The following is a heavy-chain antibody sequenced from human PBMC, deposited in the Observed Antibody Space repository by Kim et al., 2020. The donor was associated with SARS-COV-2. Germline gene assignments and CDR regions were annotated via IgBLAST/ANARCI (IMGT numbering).Heavy chain of an antibody. V-gene: IGHV3-11*01. J-gene: IGHJ6*02. D-gene: IGHD2-15*01. Sequence: GGSLRLSCETSGFTFGDHYMSWIRQAPGKGLEWLSYISSSGRSTYSRDSVRGRFTISRDNVRDILYLQINSLRAEDTAVYYCARHSGVVLSTEVYYYAVGVWGQGTTVPVS. CDR1: GFTFGDHY. CDR3: ARHSGVVLSTEVYYYAVGV. CDR2: ISSSGRST.